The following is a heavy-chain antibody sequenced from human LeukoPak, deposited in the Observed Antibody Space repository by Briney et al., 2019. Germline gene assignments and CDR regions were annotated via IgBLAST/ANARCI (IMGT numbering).Heavy chain of an antibody. D-gene: IGHD6-19*01. CDR3: AKYSSSRLDY. Sequence: GGSLRLSCAASGFTFSSYAMSWVRQAPGKGLEWVLTITGSGGGTYYADSVKGRFTISRDNSKNTLYLQMNSLRAEDTAVYYCAKYSSSRLDYWGQGTLITVSS. CDR2: ITGSGGGT. J-gene: IGHJ4*02. CDR1: GFTFSSYA. V-gene: IGHV3-23*01.